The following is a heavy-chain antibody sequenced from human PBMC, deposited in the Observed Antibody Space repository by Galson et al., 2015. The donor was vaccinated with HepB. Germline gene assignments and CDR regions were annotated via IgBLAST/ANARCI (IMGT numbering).Heavy chain of an antibody. CDR2: IKQDGSEK. D-gene: IGHD3-10*01. V-gene: IGHV3-7*04. J-gene: IGHJ4*02. CDR3: AGGGGFGESTEIDY. Sequence: SLRLSCAASGFTFSSYWMSWVRQAPGKGLEWVANIKQDGSEKYYVDSVKGRFTISRDNAKNSLYLQMNSLRAEDTAVYYCAGGGGFGESTEIDYWGQGTLVTVSS. CDR1: GFTFSSYW.